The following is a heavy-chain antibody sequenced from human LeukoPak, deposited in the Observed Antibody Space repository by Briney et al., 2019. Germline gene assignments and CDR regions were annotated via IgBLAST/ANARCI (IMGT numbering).Heavy chain of an antibody. D-gene: IGHD1-26*01. Sequence: GRSLRLSCTASGFTLSSYGMQCFRQAPGKGLEWVAFIWYNGSNKYYSDSVKGRFTISRDNSKNTVYLKMNRLRAEETGVYYCGRDKQGGSYCAFGIWGQGGMVTVCS. CDR1: GFTLSSYG. CDR2: IWYNGSNK. V-gene: IGHV3-33*01. J-gene: IGHJ3*02. CDR3: GRDKQGGSYCAFGI.